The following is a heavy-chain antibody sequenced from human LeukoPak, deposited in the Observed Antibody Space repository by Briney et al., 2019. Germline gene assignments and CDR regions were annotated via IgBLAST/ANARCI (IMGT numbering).Heavy chain of an antibody. V-gene: IGHV3-74*01. CDR2: IDSDGITT. J-gene: IGHJ5*02. D-gene: IGHD6-13*01. CDR1: GFTFSSYW. Sequence: GGSLRLSCAASGFTFSSYWMHWVRQAPGTGLVWVSRIDSDGITTSYADSVKGRFTISRDNAKNTLYLQMNSLRAEDTAVYYCARVPYSSNWYGNWFDPWGQGTLVTVSS. CDR3: ARVPYSSNWYGNWFDP.